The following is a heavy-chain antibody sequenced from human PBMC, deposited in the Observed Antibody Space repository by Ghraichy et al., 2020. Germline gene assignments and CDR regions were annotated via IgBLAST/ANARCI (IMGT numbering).Heavy chain of an antibody. D-gene: IGHD1-26*01. CDR1: GGTFSSYA. CDR3: AIQWVGDWFDP. Sequence: SVKVSCKASGGTFSSYAISWVRQAPGQGLEWMGGIIPIFGTANYAQKFQGRVTITTDESTSTAYMELRSLRSDDTAVYYCAIQWVGDWFDPWGQGTLVTVSS. V-gene: IGHV1-69*05. J-gene: IGHJ5*02. CDR2: IIPIFGTA.